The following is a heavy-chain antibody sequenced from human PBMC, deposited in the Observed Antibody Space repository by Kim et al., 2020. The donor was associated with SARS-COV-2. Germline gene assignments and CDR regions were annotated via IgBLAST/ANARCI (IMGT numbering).Heavy chain of an antibody. CDR1: GFNFDDFA. D-gene: IGHD1-20*01. J-gene: IGHJ1*01. CDR2: INWNIGSF. Sequence: GGSLRLSCAASGFNFDDFAMHWVRQAPGKGLEWVSGINWNIGSFVYADSVKSRCTISRDNTRNSLYLQMNDTRLEDTAFHYCVKDITPGWRSVCIEYWGQGTLVTVSS. CDR3: VKDITPGWRSVCIEY. V-gene: IGHV3-9*01.